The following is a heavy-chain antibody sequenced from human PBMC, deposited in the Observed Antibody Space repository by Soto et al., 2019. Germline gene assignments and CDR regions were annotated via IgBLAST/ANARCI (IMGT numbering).Heavy chain of an antibody. CDR1: GFTFSSYA. V-gene: IGHV3-23*01. J-gene: IGHJ4*02. D-gene: IGHD5-12*01. Sequence: XGSLRVSPAASGFTFSSYAMSWVRQAPGKGLEWVSAISGSGGSTYYADSVKGRFTISRDNSKNTLYLQMNRLRAEDTAVYYCAKVEEDGYNYSSFDDWAQGTLVTVSS. CDR3: AKVEEDGYNYSSFDD. CDR2: ISGSGGST.